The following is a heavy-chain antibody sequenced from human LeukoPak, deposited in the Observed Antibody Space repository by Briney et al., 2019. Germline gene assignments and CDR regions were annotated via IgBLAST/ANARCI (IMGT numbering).Heavy chain of an antibody. CDR3: AKGLMGATPYYFDY. CDR2: INTDGSST. Sequence: RAGGSLRLSCAASGFTFSSYWMHWVRQAPGKGLVWVSRINTDGSSTTYADSVKGRFTISRDNAKNTLYLQMNSLRADDTAVYYCAKGLMGATPYYFDYWGQGTLVTVSS. CDR1: GFTFSSYW. D-gene: IGHD1-26*01. J-gene: IGHJ4*02. V-gene: IGHV3-74*01.